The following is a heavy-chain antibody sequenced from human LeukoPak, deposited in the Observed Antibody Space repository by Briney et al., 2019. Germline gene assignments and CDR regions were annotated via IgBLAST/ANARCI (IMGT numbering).Heavy chain of an antibody. V-gene: IGHV4-59*08. Sequence: SESLSLTCTVSGGSLSSFYWSWMRQPPGRGLEWIGHIYYGGSTNSNPSLTSRVTISVDTSKNQFSLNLSSVAAADTAVYYWARQAWNGTYYYWGQGTLVTVSS. CDR3: ARQAWNGTYYY. CDR2: IYYGGST. J-gene: IGHJ4*02. D-gene: IGHD1-26*01. CDR1: GGSLSSFY.